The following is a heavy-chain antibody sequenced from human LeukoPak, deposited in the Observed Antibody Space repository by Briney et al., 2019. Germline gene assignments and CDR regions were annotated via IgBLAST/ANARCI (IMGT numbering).Heavy chain of an antibody. Sequence: PSETLSLTCTVSGGSISSSSYYWGWIRQPPGKGLEWIGSIYYSGSTYYNPSLKSRVTISVDTSKNQFSLKLSSVTAADTAVYYCARHYDILTGYPPFDYWGQGTLVTASS. J-gene: IGHJ4*02. CDR3: ARHYDILTGYPPFDY. CDR2: IYYSGST. CDR1: GGSISSSSYY. D-gene: IGHD3-9*01. V-gene: IGHV4-39*01.